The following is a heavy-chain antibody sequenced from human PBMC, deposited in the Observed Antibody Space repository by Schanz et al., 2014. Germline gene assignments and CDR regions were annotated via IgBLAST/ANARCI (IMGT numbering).Heavy chain of an antibody. CDR2: ITSNGGGT. D-gene: IGHD3-10*01. J-gene: IGHJ4*02. CDR1: GFTFSSNA. CDR3: ARRTKPENSYYGGRLDD. Sequence: EVQLLESGGGLVQPGGSLRLSCAASGFTFSSNAMCWVRQAPGKGLEWVSTITSNGGGTYYADSVKGRFTISRDNSKSTLYLQMNNLRVEDTAVYYCARRTKPENSYYGGRLDDWGQGTLVTVSS. V-gene: IGHV3-23*01.